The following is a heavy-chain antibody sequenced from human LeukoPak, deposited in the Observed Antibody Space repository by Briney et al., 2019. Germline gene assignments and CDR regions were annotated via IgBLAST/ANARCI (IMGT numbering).Heavy chain of an antibody. J-gene: IGHJ4*02. CDR3: ARARDYEAY. D-gene: IGHD4-17*01. V-gene: IGHV3-7*04. Sequence: GGSLRLSCAASGFTFTNYWMSWVRQAPGKGLELVANIKQDRSEKYYVDSVKGRFTISRDNAKNSLYLQMNSLRAEDTAVYYCARARDYEAYWGQGTLVTVSS. CDR1: GFTFTNYW. CDR2: IKQDRSEK.